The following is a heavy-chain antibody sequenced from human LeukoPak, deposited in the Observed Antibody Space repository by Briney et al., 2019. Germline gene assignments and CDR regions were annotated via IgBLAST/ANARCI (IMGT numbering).Heavy chain of an antibody. CDR3: ARHVSAASNVFDI. J-gene: IGHJ3*02. D-gene: IGHD6-25*01. CDR2: IYYSGST. Sequence: PSETLSLTCTVSNGSISSYYWSWIRQPPGKEREWIGYIYYSGSTNYNPSLKSRVTISVDTSKRQFSLMLTSVTAADTAVYYCARHVSAASNVFDIWGQGMMVIVSS. CDR1: NGSISSYY. V-gene: IGHV4-59*08.